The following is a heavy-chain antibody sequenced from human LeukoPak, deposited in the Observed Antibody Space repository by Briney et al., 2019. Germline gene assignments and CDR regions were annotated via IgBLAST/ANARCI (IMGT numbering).Heavy chain of an antibody. CDR3: ARDRLYCTNGVCYSDY. CDR2: ISAYNGNT. D-gene: IGHD2-8*01. V-gene: IGHV1-18*01. CDR1: GGAFSSYA. Sequence: GASVKVSCKASGGAFSSYAISWVRQAPGQGLEWMGWISAYNGNTNYAQKLQGRVTMTTDTSTSTAYMELRSLRSDDTAVYYCARDRLYCTNGVCYSDYWGQGTLVTVSS. J-gene: IGHJ4*02.